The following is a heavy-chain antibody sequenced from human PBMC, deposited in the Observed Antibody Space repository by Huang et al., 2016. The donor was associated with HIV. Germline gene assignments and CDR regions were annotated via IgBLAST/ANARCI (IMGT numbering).Heavy chain of an antibody. D-gene: IGHD1-1*01. Sequence: QVQLQESGQGLVKPSDTLSLTCIVSGDSVDSSYSYWGWVRQPPGKGLEWMGSIYSNGNTYDNKDLKSRITISVDTSKNHVSLNLKTVTAADTAVYYCSRGPSTPATELWGQGTMVTVSS. CDR2: IYSNGNT. J-gene: IGHJ3*01. CDR3: SRGPSTPATEL. V-gene: IGHV4-39*02. CDR1: GDSVDSSYSY.